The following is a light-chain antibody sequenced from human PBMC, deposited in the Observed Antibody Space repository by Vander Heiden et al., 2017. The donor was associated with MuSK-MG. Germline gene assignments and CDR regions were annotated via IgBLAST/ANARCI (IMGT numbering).Light chain of an antibody. CDR2: GNS. CDR1: RNNIGYYD. V-gene: IGLV1-36*01. CDR3: SAWDYSLSSWV. Sequence: QSALTQEASVSGTVGQKVTLSCTGNRNNIGYYDVNWYQQISHGTPKTVIFGNSLPSGIPDRFSGSKSGTTASLTISGLQPEDEADYYCSAWDYSLSSWVFGGGTKLTVL. J-gene: IGLJ3*02.